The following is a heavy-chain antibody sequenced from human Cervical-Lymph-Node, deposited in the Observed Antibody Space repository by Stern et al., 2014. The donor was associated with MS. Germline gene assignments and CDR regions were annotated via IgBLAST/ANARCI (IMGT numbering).Heavy chain of an antibody. CDR3: ARINGGADGTGVDY. CDR2: IDWDGDR. J-gene: IGHJ4*02. CDR1: GFSLRTSGMY. Sequence: QVTLKESGPALVKPTQTLTLTCTFSGFSLRTSGMYVSWVRQSPGKALEWLGLIDWDGDRYYGTSLKARLSISKVTSKNQVILTMTNMDPVDTGTYYCARINGGADGTGVDYWGQGTLVTVSS. D-gene: IGHD1/OR15-1a*01. V-gene: IGHV2-70*20.